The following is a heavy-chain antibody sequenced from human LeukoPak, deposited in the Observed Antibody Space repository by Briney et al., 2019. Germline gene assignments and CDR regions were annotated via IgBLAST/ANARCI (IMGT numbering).Heavy chain of an antibody. D-gene: IGHD6-13*01. CDR3: AAETTAGNA. CDR2: INHSGST. J-gene: IGHJ5*02. CDR1: GGSISSSSYY. V-gene: IGHV4-39*07. Sequence: SETLSLTCTVSGGSISSSSYYWGWIRQPPGKGLEWIGEINHSGSTNYNPSLKSRVTISVDTSKNQFSLKLSSVTAADTAVYYCAAETTAGNAWGQGTLVAVSS.